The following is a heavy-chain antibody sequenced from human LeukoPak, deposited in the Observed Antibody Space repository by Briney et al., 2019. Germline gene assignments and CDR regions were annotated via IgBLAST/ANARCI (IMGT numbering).Heavy chain of an antibody. CDR1: GYSFTSHW. CDR2: VYPGDSDT. CDR3: ARHLDDSSGYYYRTMYYFDY. V-gene: IGHV5-51*01. Sequence: GESLKISCKASGYSFTSHWIGWVRQMPGKGLEWMGIVYPGDSDTRYSPSFQGQVTISADKSISTAYLQWSSLEASDTAMYYCARHLDDSSGYYYRTMYYFDYWGQGTLVTVSS. J-gene: IGHJ4*02. D-gene: IGHD3-22*01.